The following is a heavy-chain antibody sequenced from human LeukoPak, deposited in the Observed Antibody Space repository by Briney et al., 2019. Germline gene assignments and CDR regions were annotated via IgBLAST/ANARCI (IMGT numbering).Heavy chain of an antibody. D-gene: IGHD3-10*01. CDR3: ARGFSGGSGSYWGDAFDI. CDR2: IYYSGST. Sequence: SQTLSLTCTVSGGSISSGDYYWSWIRQPPGKGMEWIGYIYYSGSTYYNPSLKSRVTISVDTSKNQFSLKPSSVTAADTAVYYCARGFSGGSGSYWGDAFDIWGQGTMVTVSS. J-gene: IGHJ3*02. V-gene: IGHV4-30-4*01. CDR1: GGSISSGDYY.